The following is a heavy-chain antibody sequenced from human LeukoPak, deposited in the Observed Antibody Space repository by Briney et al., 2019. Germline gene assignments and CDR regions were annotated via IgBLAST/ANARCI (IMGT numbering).Heavy chain of an antibody. V-gene: IGHV3-74*01. D-gene: IGHD3-10*02. CDR1: GFTFSNAW. J-gene: IGHJ6*04. Sequence: GGSLRLSCAASGFTFSNAWMSWVRQAPGKGLEWVGRINSDGSSSNYADSVKGRFTISRDNAKNSLYLQMNSLRAEDTAVYYCAELGITMIGGVWGKGTTVTISS. CDR2: INSDGSSS. CDR3: AELGITMIGGV.